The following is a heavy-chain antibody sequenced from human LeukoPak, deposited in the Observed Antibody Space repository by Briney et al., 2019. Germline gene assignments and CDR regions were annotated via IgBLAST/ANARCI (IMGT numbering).Heavy chain of an antibody. CDR2: IYYSGST. J-gene: IGHJ4*02. V-gene: IGHV4-59*01. Sequence: PSETLSLTCTVSGGSISSYYWSWIRQPPGKGLEWIGYIYYSGSTNYNPSHKSRVPISVDTSKNQLSVKLSSVTAADTAVYYCARGTTYYYDTPFDYWGQGTLVTVSS. CDR3: ARGTTYYYDTPFDY. D-gene: IGHD3-22*01. CDR1: GGSISSYY.